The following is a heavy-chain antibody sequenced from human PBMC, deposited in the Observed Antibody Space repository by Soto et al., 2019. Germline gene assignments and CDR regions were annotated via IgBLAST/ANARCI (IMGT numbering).Heavy chain of an antibody. D-gene: IGHD2-15*01. CDR1: GYTFTSYT. CDR2: INPDNGYT. J-gene: IGHJ5*02. Sequence: ASVKVSCKDSGYTFTSYTMNWVRQAPGQRLEWMGWINPDNGYTKYSQKCQDRVIITRDTSASTAYTDLSSLRSADTAVYYCARGIATGELDPWGQGTLVTVSS. V-gene: IGHV1-3*01. CDR3: ARGIATGELDP.